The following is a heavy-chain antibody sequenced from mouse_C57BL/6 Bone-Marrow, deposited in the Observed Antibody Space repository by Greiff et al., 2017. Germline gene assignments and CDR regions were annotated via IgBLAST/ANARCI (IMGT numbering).Heavy chain of an antibody. D-gene: IGHD2-1*01. CDR2: IYPGSGST. Sequence: QVQLKQPGAELVKPGASVKMSCKASGYTFTSYWITWVKQRPGQGLEWIGDIYPGSGSTNYNEKFKSKATLTVDTSSSTAYMQLSSLTSEDSAVYYCVYYGNSYWYFDVWGTGTTVTVSS. J-gene: IGHJ1*03. CDR1: GYTFTSYW. V-gene: IGHV1-55*01. CDR3: VYYGNSYWYFDV.